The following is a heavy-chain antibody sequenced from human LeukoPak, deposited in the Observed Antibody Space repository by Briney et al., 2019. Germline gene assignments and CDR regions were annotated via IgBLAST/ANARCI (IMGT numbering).Heavy chain of an antibody. Sequence: GGSLRLSCAASGFTFSSYAMSWVRQAPEKGLEWVSAISGSGGSTYYADSVKGRFTISRDNSKDTLYLQMNSLRAEDTAVYYCAKDRWLAHDAFDIWGQGTMVTVSS. J-gene: IGHJ3*02. CDR2: ISGSGGST. V-gene: IGHV3-23*01. CDR3: AKDRWLAHDAFDI. D-gene: IGHD6-19*01. CDR1: GFTFSSYA.